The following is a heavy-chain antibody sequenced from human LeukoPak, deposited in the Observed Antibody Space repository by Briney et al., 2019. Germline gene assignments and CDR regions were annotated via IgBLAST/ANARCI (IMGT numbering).Heavy chain of an antibody. D-gene: IGHD4-11*01. Sequence: GGSLTLSCAASGLTFNTAWMSWVRQAPGKGLEWVGRIKGETDGGATDYAPPVKGRFTISRDDSKNTLYLQMNSLKTEDTGVYYCTTPLTTVAAEVFDPWGQGTLVTVSS. J-gene: IGHJ5*02. CDR1: GLTFNTAW. CDR2: IKGETDGGAT. CDR3: TTPLTTVAAEVFDP. V-gene: IGHV3-15*01.